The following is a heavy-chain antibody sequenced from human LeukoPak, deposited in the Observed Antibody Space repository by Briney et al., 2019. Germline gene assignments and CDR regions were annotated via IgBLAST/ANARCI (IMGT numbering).Heavy chain of an antibody. V-gene: IGHV1-46*01. CDR1: GYTFTSYY. CDR3: ARDPGEYCSSTSCSYFDY. D-gene: IGHD2-2*01. J-gene: IGHJ4*02. CDR2: INPSGGST. Sequence: GASVKVSCKASGYTFTSYYMHWVRQAPGQGLEWMGIINPSGGSTSYAQKFQGRVTMTRDTSTSTVYMELSSLRSEDTAVYYCARDPGEYCSSTSCSYFDYWGQGTLVTVSS.